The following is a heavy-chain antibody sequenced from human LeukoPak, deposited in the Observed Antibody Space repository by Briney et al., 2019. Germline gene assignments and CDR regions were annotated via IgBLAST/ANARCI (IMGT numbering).Heavy chain of an antibody. CDR3: AREGRSSGWYYFDY. CDR1: GFTFSSYT. J-gene: IGHJ4*02. V-gene: IGHV3-21*01. D-gene: IGHD6-19*01. CDR2: ISSSSTYI. Sequence: GGSLRLSCAASGFTFSSYTMNWVRQVPGKGLEWVSSISSSSTYIYYAGSVQGRFTISRDNAKNSLYLQMNSLRAEDTAVYYCAREGRSSGWYYFDYWGQGTLVTVSS.